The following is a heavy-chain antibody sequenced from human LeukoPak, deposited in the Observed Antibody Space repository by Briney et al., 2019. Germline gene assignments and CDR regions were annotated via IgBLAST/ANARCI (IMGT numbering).Heavy chain of an antibody. Sequence: GASARVSCTASGGTFSSYAISWVRQAPGQGLEWMARIIPSFGTENYAQTLQGSVTITADKSTSTAYMELSSLRSEDTAVYYCTRDSTYAYCSSTRCYSYYYYYMDGWGKGTTVTASS. D-gene: IGHD2-2*01. CDR3: TRDSTYAYCSSTRCYSYYYYYMDG. CDR2: IIPSFGTE. V-gene: IGHV1-69*06. J-gene: IGHJ6*03. CDR1: GGTFSSYA.